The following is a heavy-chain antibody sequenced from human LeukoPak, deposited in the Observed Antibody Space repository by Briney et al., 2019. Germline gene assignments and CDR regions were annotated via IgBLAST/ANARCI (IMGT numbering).Heavy chain of an antibody. V-gene: IGHV3-21*01. CDR3: ARDIEPWVVGATLGY. D-gene: IGHD2-15*01. CDR1: GFTFSSYS. Sequence: GGSLRLSCAASGFTFSSYSMNWVRQAPGKGLEWVSSISSSSSYIYYADSVKGRFTITRDNAKNSLYLQMNSLRAEDTSVYYCARDIEPWVVGATLGYWGQGTLVTVSS. J-gene: IGHJ4*02. CDR2: ISSSSSYI.